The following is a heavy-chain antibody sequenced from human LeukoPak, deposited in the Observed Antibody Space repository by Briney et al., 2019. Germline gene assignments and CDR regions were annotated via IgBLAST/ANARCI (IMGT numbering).Heavy chain of an antibody. CDR1: GFTFSSYE. J-gene: IGHJ4*02. CDR2: ITSSGNTM. D-gene: IGHD2-15*01. V-gene: IGHV3-48*03. CDR3: ARDTDCSSGNCWVHYFDY. Sequence: PGGSLRLSYAASGFTFSSYEMNWVRQAPGKGLEWVSFITSSGNTMYYADSVKGRFTISRDNAKNSLFLQMNSLRAEDTAVYYCARDTDCSSGNCWVHYFDYWGQGTLVTVSS.